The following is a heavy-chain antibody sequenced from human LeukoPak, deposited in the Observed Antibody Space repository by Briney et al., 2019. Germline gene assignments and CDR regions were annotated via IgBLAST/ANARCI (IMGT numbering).Heavy chain of an antibody. J-gene: IGHJ4*02. CDR2: INPNGGST. D-gene: IGHD3-10*01. CDR3: AMGERVWGVN. V-gene: IGHV1-46*01. CDR1: GYTFTSYY. Sequence: ASVKVSCKASGYTFTSYYMHWVRQAPGQGLEWMGIINPNGGSTSYAQTFQGRVTMARDTSTSTVYMELSSLRSEDTAVYYCAMGERVWGVNWGQGTLVTVSS.